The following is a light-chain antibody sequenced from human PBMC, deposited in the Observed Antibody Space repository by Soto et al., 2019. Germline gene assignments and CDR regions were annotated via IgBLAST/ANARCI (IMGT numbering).Light chain of an antibody. CDR3: SSYTSSITPYV. V-gene: IGLV2-14*01. Sequence: QSVLTQPASVSGSPGQSITISCTGTITDIGAYNYVSWYQQHPGKAPKLLIYGVSSRPSGVSNRFSGSKSGNAAYLTISGLQADDEAEYYCSSYTSSITPYVFGTGTKPTVL. CDR2: GVS. J-gene: IGLJ1*01. CDR1: ITDIGAYNY.